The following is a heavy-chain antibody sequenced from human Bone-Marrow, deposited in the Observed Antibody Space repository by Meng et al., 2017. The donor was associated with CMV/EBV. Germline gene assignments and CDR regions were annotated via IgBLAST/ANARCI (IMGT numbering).Heavy chain of an antibody. J-gene: IGHJ4*02. Sequence: SETLSLTCNVSGGSISRSNYYWGWIRQPPGKGLVWIGSTYYSGSTYYNPSLKSRFTISIDTSKNQFSLKLSSVTAADTVVYYCVHDYGDSQPGYWGQGTLVTVSS. CDR2: TYYSGST. V-gene: IGHV4-39*07. CDR1: GGSISRSNYY. D-gene: IGHD4-17*01. CDR3: VHDYGDSQPGY.